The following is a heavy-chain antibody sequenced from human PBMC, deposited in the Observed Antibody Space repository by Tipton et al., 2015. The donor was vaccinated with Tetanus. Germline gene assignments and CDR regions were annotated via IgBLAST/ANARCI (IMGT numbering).Heavy chain of an antibody. CDR1: GFTLDNFG. CDR2: ITWNSGVI. J-gene: IGHJ1*01. V-gene: IGHV3-9*01. D-gene: IGHD1-1*01. CDR3: VKDVNWSLRYFQH. Sequence: SLRLSCAASGFTLDNFGMPWVRQAPGKGLEWVSGITWNSGVIVYADSLKGRLTISRDNAKNTLFLQMNSLRVEDTAVYYCVKDVNWSLRYFQHWGQGTVVTVSS.